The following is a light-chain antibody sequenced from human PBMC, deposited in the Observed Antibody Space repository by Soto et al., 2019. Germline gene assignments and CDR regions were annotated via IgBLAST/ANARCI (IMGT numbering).Light chain of an antibody. J-gene: IGKJ1*01. Sequence: DIQMTQCPSTLSGSVGDIVTITGRASQTISSWLAWYQQKPGKAPKLLIYKASTLKSGVPSRFSGSGSGTDFTFTISSLQPEDIATYYCQHYNSYSEAFGQGTKVDIK. V-gene: IGKV1-5*03. CDR3: QHYNSYSEA. CDR2: KAS. CDR1: QTISSW.